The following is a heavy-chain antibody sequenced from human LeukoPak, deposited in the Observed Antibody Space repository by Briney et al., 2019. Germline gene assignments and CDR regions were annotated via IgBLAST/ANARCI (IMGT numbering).Heavy chain of an antibody. Sequence: GGSLRLSCAASGFTFSSYWMHWVRQAPGKGLVWILRINSDGSSTSYVDSVKGRFTISRDNAKNTLYLQMNSLRAEDTAVYYCARSRAMDYWGQGTLVTVSS. CDR2: INSDGSST. V-gene: IGHV3-74*01. J-gene: IGHJ4*02. CDR3: ARSRAMDY. CDR1: GFTFSSYW. D-gene: IGHD2-2*01.